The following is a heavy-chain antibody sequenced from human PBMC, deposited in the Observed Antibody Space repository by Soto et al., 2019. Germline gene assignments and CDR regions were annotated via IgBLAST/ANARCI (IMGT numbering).Heavy chain of an antibody. CDR3: ARTPRGDYADYYYGMDV. Sequence: SETLSLTCTVSGASIINYEGAWIRPSPGGGLESIGYVSNTATTTYNPSLKSRVTISVDASKNQFYLKLNSVTAADTAVYYCARTPRGDYADYYYGMDVWGQGTTVTVSS. J-gene: IGHJ6*02. CDR2: VSNTATT. V-gene: IGHV4-59*01. CDR1: GASIINYE. D-gene: IGHD4-17*01.